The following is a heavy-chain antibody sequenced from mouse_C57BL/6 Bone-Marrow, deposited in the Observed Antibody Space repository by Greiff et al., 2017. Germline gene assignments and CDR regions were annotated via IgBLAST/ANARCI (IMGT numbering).Heavy chain of an antibody. V-gene: IGHV1-19*01. CDR3: ARRGDYYGSSFDWYFDV. D-gene: IGHD1-1*01. Sequence: LVKPGASVKMSCKASGYTFTDYYMNLVKQSHGKSLEWIGVINPYNGGTSYNQKFKGKATLTVDKSSSTAYMELNSLTSEDSAVYYCARRGDYYGSSFDWYFDVWGTGTTVTVSS. CDR1: GYTFTDYY. J-gene: IGHJ1*03. CDR2: INPYNGGT.